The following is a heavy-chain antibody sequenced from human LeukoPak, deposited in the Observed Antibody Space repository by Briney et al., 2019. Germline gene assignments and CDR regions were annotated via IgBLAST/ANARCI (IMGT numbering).Heavy chain of an antibody. CDR1: GFTFSSYG. CDR3: ARDVTSPEAFDI. V-gene: IGHV3-21*01. Sequence: GGTLRLSCAASGFTFSSYGMSWVRQAPGKGLEWVSSISSSSRYIYYADSVKGRFTISRDNAKNSLYLQMNSLRAEDTAVYCCARDVTSPEAFDIWGQGTMVTVSS. CDR2: ISSSSRYI. D-gene: IGHD2-21*02. J-gene: IGHJ3*02.